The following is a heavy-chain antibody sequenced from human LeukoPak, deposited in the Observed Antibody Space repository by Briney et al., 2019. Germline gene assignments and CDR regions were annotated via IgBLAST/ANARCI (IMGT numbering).Heavy chain of an antibody. CDR3: ARTDSSSWLHYFDY. Sequence: GESLKISCKGSAYSFTSYWIGWVRQMPGKGLEWMGIIYPGDSDTRYSPSFQGQVTISVDKSISTAYLQWSSLKASDTAIYYCARTDSSSWLHYFDYWGQGTLVTVSS. D-gene: IGHD6-13*01. CDR2: IYPGDSDT. V-gene: IGHV5-51*01. J-gene: IGHJ4*02. CDR1: AYSFTSYW.